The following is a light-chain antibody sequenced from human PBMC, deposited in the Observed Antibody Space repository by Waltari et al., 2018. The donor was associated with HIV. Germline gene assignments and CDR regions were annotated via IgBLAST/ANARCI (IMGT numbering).Light chain of an antibody. CDR2: DVS. J-gene: IGKJ2*01. V-gene: IGKV3-11*01. CDR3: QRRRDWPPSYT. Sequence: VFTQSPASLSVSPGERATLSCRASQSVDGHLAWYQQKLGQAPRRLIYDVSKRAADIPARFNGSGSGTDFSLTISNLEPEDLALYYCQRRRDWPPSYTFGLGTRLEMK. CDR1: QSVDGH.